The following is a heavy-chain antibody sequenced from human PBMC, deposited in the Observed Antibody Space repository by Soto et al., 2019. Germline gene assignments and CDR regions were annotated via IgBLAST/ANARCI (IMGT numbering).Heavy chain of an antibody. CDR2: IIPIFGTA. J-gene: IGHJ6*02. D-gene: IGHD6-19*01. V-gene: IGHV1-69*06. CDR3: ARGAVAGTRYYYYYGMDV. Sequence: QVQLVQSGAEVKKPGSSVKVSCKASGGTFSSYAISWVRQAPGQGLEWMGGIIPIFGTANYAQKFQGRVTTTADKSTSTAYMELSSLRSEDTAVYYCARGAVAGTRYYYYYGMDVWGQGTTVTVSS. CDR1: GGTFSSYA.